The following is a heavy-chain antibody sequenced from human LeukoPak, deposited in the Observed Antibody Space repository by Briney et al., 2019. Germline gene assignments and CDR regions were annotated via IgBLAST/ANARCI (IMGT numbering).Heavy chain of an antibody. V-gene: IGHV3-21*04. CDR2: ISSSSSYI. CDR3: AKNGDRGAYCSGGTCYPYYYYYMDV. CDR1: GFTFSSYS. J-gene: IGHJ6*03. Sequence: GGSLRLSCAASGFTFSSYSMNWVRQAPGKGLEWVSSISSSSSYIYYADSVKGHFTISRDNSKNTVYLQMNSLSAEDTAVYYCAKNGDRGAYCSGGTCYPYYYYYMDVWGKGTTVTISS. D-gene: IGHD2-15*01.